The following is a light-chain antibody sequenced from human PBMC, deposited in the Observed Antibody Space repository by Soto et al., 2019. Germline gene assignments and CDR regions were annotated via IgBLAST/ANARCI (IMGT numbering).Light chain of an antibody. CDR1: QSVTSN. J-gene: IGKJ4*01. CDR3: QQYNNWPLT. CDR2: DAS. Sequence: EIVMTQSPATLSVSPGERATLSCRASQSVTSNFAWYQQKPGQAPRLLIYDASTRATGIPARFSGSGSGTEFTLTISSLQSEDFAVYYCQQYNNWPLTFGGGTKV. V-gene: IGKV3-15*01.